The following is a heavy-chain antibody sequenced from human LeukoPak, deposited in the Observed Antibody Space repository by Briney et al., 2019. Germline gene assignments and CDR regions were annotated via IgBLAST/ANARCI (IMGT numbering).Heavy chain of an antibody. J-gene: IGHJ5*02. CDR2: IYSGGST. Sequence: GGSLRLSCAASGFTVSSNYMSWVRQAPGKGLEWVSTIYSGGSTYYADSVRDRFTISGDNSKNTVYLQMNSLRAEDTAVYHCAREYYYASGTYWNWFDPWGQGTLVTVSS. V-gene: IGHV3-66*01. CDR1: GFTVSSNY. CDR3: AREYYYASGTYWNWFDP. D-gene: IGHD3-10*01.